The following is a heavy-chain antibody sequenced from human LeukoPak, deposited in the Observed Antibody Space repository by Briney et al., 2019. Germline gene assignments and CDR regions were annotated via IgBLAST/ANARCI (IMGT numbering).Heavy chain of an antibody. CDR1: GFSFSDYG. CDR2: IWYDGSIK. V-gene: IGHV3-33*01. Sequence: GGSLRLSCAASGFSFSDYGVHWVRQAPGKGLEWVAVIWYDGSIKYYADSVKGRFTISRDNSRNTVYLQMNSLRAEDTAVYYCARRALEYDAFDIWGQGTMVTVSS. CDR3: ARRALEYDAFDI. D-gene: IGHD2/OR15-2a*01. J-gene: IGHJ3*02.